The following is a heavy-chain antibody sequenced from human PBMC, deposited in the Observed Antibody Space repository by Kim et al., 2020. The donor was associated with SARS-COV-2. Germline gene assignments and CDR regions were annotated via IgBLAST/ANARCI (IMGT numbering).Heavy chain of an antibody. J-gene: IGHJ5*02. V-gene: IGHV4-31*03. CDR2: IYYSGST. CDR3: ARDFRQYSSGWSSPFDP. Sequence: SETLSLTCTVSGGSISSGGYYWSWIRQHPGKGLELIGYIYYSGSTYYNPSLKSRVTISVDTSKNQFSLKLSSVTAADTAVYYCARDFRQYSSGWSSPFDPWGQGTLVTVSS. CDR1: GGSISSGGYY. D-gene: IGHD6-19*01.